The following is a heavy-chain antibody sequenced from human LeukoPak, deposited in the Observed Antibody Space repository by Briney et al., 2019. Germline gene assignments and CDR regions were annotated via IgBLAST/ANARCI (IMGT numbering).Heavy chain of an antibody. CDR3: ATRSTGVAATFDS. CDR2: ISYSGNT. D-gene: IGHD2-15*01. J-gene: IGHJ4*02. Sequence: SETLSLTCSVSGGSISSYYWSWIRQPPGKGLEWIGYISYSGNTNYNPSLKSRVTILVDTSKNQFSLKLRSVTAADSAVYYCATRSTGVAATFDSWGQGALVTVCS. CDR1: GGSISSYY. V-gene: IGHV4-59*01.